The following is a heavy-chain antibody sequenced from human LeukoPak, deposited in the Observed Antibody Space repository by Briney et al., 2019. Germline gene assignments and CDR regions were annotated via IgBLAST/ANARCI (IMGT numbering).Heavy chain of an antibody. V-gene: IGHV1-46*01. J-gene: IGHJ3*02. Sequence: ASVKVSCKASGYTFTSYYMHWVRQAPGQGLEWMGIMNPSGGSTNYAQKFQGRVTITTDESTSTAYMELSSLRSEDTAVYYCAREGEVVVVPAATGAFDIWGQGTMVTVSS. CDR2: MNPSGGST. CDR1: GYTFTSYY. CDR3: AREGEVVVVPAATGAFDI. D-gene: IGHD2-2*01.